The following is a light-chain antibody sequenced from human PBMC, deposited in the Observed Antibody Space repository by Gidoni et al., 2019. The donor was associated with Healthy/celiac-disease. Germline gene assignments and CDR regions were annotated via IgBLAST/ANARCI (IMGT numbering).Light chain of an antibody. Sequence: EIVLTQSPGTLSLSPGERATLSCRASQSVSSSYLAWYQQKPGQAPRLLIYGASSRATGIPDRFSGSGSGTDFTLTISRLEPEDSAVYFCQQYGSSPLLTFGGXTKVEIK. CDR3: QQYGSSPLLT. J-gene: IGKJ4*01. V-gene: IGKV3-20*01. CDR1: QSVSSSY. CDR2: GAS.